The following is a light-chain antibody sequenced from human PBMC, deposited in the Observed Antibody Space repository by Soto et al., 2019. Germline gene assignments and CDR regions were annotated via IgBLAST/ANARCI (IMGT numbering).Light chain of an antibody. Sequence: DIQMTQSPSTLSASVGDRVTITCRASQSISSWLDWYQQKPGTAPNLLIYDASSLKSGVPSRFSGSGSGTEITLTISSLQPHDFATYFCQQYNIYPWTFGQGTKVQIK. CDR3: QQYNIYPWT. CDR1: QSISSW. V-gene: IGKV1-5*01. J-gene: IGKJ1*01. CDR2: DAS.